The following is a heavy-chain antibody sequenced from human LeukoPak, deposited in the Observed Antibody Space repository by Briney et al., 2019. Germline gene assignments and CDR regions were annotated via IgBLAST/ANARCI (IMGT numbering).Heavy chain of an antibody. CDR3: ARGRGVDY. V-gene: IGHV3-74*01. Sequence: VXXAAXXGLVWVSHINSYGSSTSYADSVKGRFTISRDNAKNTLYLQMNSLRAEDTAVYYCARGRGVDYWGQGTLVTVSS. J-gene: IGHJ4*02. CDR2: INSYGSST.